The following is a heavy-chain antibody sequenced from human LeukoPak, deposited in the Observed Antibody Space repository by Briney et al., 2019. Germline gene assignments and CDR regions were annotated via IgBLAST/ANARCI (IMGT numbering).Heavy chain of an antibody. CDR2: IKQDGSEK. CDR3: AKPMTTVTTGVDAFDI. V-gene: IGHV3-7*01. D-gene: IGHD4-17*01. J-gene: IGHJ3*02. CDR1: GFTFTKYW. Sequence: GDSLRLSCAASGFTFTKYWMTWVRQAPGKGLEWVANIKQDGSEKFYVDSVKGRFTISRDNAKNSLYLQMNSLRAEDTAVYYCAKPMTTVTTGVDAFDIWGQGTMVTVSS.